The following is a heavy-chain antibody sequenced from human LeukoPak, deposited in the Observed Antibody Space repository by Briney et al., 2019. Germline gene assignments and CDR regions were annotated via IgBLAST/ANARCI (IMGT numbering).Heavy chain of an antibody. CDR3: ARDGGSAIPFDY. J-gene: IGHJ4*02. V-gene: IGHV3-48*04. CDR2: ISASSSTT. Sequence: GGSLRLSCEASGFTFSNYDMHWVRQAPGKGLEWISYISASSSTTYYADSVKGRFTISRDNAKKSLYLQMNSLRAEDTAVYYCARDGGSAIPFDYWGQGTLVTVSS. CDR1: GFTFSNYD.